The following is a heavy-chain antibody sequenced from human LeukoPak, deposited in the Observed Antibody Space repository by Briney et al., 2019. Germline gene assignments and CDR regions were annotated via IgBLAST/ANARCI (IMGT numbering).Heavy chain of an antibody. CDR1: GFTFDDYA. CDR2: IYYTGRA. Sequence: PGGSLRLSCAASGFTFDDYAMHWVRQAPGKGLEWIGCIYYTGRAYYSPSLRSRVTLSIDTSRNQFSLQLSSVTAADTAVYYCGREVDGVMDDALDLWGQGTMVAVSS. CDR3: GREVDGVMDDALDL. V-gene: IGHV4-59*12. J-gene: IGHJ3*01. D-gene: IGHD4-17*01.